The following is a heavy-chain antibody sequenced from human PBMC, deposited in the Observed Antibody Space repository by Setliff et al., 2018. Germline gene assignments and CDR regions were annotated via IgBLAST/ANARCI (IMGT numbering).Heavy chain of an antibody. CDR2: INNYSFKT. Sequence: ASVKGPCKASGYTFNNYGITWVRQAPGQGLEWMGWINNYSFKTTYPQKFLDRVTVTTDTSATTAYMELKNLRSDDTAVYYCARINFYVSSGYYYAPDFWGQGTLVTVSS. D-gene: IGHD3-22*01. V-gene: IGHV1-18*01. CDR3: ARINFYVSSGYYYAPDF. J-gene: IGHJ4*02. CDR1: GYTFNNYG.